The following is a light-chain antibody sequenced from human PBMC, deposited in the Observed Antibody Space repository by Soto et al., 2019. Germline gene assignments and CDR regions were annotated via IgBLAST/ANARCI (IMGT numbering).Light chain of an antibody. V-gene: IGKV1-5*01. Sequence: DIPMTQSSSTLSASVGVRVTITCRASLTINSWLAWYQQKPGKAPKVLIFDAFSLTTGVPSRFSGSGAGKEFTLSIRNLQPDDLATYDCQQYGSYSSGPFGQGTKVEIK. CDR3: QQYGSYSSGP. J-gene: IGKJ1*01. CDR1: LTINSW. CDR2: DAF.